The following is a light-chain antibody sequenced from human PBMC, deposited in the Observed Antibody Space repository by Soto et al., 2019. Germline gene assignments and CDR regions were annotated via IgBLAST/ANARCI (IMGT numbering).Light chain of an antibody. Sequence: QSALTQPASVSGSPGQAITISCTGTSSDVGGYNYVSWYQQHPGKAPNVMVYDVTNRPSGVSNRFSGSKSGNTASLTISGVQREDEADYYCSSYTPSSTLVFGGGTKRTVL. CDR1: SSDVGGYNY. CDR3: SSYTPSSTLV. V-gene: IGLV2-14*01. J-gene: IGLJ3*02. CDR2: DVT.